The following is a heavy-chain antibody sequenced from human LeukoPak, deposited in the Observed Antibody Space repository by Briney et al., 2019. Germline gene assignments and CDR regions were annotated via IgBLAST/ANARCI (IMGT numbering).Heavy chain of an antibody. CDR2: ISSSGSTI. Sequence: PGGSLRLSCAASGFTFSNYWMSWIRQAPGKGLEWVSYISSSGSTIYYADSVKGRFTISRDNAKNSLYLQMNSLRAGDTAVYYCARDISGRVGATAYYFDYWGQGTLVTVSS. V-gene: IGHV3-11*01. CDR1: GFTFSNYW. D-gene: IGHD1-26*01. CDR3: ARDISGRVGATAYYFDY. J-gene: IGHJ4*02.